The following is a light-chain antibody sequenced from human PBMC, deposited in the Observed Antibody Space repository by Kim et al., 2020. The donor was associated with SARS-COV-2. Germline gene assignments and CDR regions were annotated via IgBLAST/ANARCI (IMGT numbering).Light chain of an antibody. J-gene: IGLJ2*01. CDR2: YDS. CDR1: NIGSKS. CDR3: QVWDSGSDHVV. V-gene: IGLV3-21*04. Sequence: SYELTQPPSVSVAPGKTARITCGENNIGSKSVHWYQQKPGQAPVLVIFYDSDRPSGIPERFSGSNSGNTATLTISRVEAGDEADYYCQVWDSGSDHVVFGGGTQLTVL.